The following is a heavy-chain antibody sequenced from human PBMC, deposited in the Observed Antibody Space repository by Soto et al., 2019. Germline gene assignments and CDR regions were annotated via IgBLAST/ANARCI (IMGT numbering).Heavy chain of an antibody. D-gene: IGHD3-9*01. CDR3: ARDRVLSLTHYFDY. V-gene: IGHV3-48*03. J-gene: IGHJ4*02. Sequence: GGSLRLSCAASGFSFSSFAMNWVRQAPGKGLEWVSYISSGGSTIYYADSVKGRFTISRDNAKNSLYLQMNSLRAEDTAVYYCARDRVLSLTHYFDYWGQGTLVTVSS. CDR1: GFSFSSFA. CDR2: ISSGGSTI.